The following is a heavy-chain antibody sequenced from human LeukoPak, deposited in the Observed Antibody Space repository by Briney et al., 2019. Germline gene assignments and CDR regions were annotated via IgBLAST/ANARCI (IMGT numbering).Heavy chain of an antibody. J-gene: IGHJ5*02. CDR3: ARGPLLWFGIWFDP. V-gene: IGHV4-4*02. CDR1: GGSISSSNW. CDR2: IYHSGST. D-gene: IGHD3-10*01. Sequence: SETLSLTCAVSGGSISSSNWWSWVRQPPGKGLEWIGEIYHSGSTNYNPSLKSRVTISVDTSKNQFSLKLSSVTAADTAVYYCARGPLLWFGIWFDPWGQGTLVTVSS.